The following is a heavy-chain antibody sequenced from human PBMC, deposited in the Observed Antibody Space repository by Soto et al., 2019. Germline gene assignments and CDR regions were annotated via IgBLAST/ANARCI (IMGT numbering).Heavy chain of an antibody. V-gene: IGHV1-46*01. CDR3: ARDSRIAAAGTRLDAFDI. J-gene: IGHJ3*02. CDR2: INPSGGST. Sequence: AAVKVSCKASGYTFTSYYMQWVRQAPGQGLEWMGIINPSGGSTSYAQKFQGRVTMTRDTSTSTVYMELSSLRSEDTVVYYCARDSRIAAAGTRLDAFDIWGQGIIVTVSS. D-gene: IGHD6-13*01. CDR1: GYTFTSYY.